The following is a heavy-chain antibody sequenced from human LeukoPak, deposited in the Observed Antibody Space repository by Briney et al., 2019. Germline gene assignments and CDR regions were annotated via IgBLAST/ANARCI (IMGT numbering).Heavy chain of an antibody. Sequence: SETLSLTCTVSNVSLSSYYWSWIRQPPGKGLEWAGYIYYTGSTKYNPSLKSRVTISVDTSKNQFSLKLSSVTAADTAVYYCARQPWNMGAYYFDYWGQGTLVTVSS. CDR3: ARQPWNMGAYYFDY. J-gene: IGHJ4*02. D-gene: IGHD1-26*01. V-gene: IGHV4-59*08. CDR1: NVSLSSYY. CDR2: IYYTGST.